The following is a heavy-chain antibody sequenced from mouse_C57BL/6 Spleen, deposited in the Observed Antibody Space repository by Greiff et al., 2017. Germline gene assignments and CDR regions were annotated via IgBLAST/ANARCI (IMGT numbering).Heavy chain of an antibody. Sequence: QVHVKQSGAELVRPGTSVKVSCKASGYAFTNYLIEWVKQRPGQGLEWIGVINPGSGGTNYNEKFKGKATLTADKSSSTAYMQLSSLTSEDSAVYFCARSGDYGFAYWGQGTLVTVSA. CDR2: INPGSGGT. V-gene: IGHV1-54*01. CDR3: ARSGDYGFAY. D-gene: IGHD2-4*01. CDR1: GYAFTNYL. J-gene: IGHJ3*01.